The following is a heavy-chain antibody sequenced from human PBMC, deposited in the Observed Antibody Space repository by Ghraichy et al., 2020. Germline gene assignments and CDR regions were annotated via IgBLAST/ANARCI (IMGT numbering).Heavy chain of an antibody. V-gene: IGHV4-59*01. CDR3: ARGYDILTGYPIANWFDP. J-gene: IGHJ5*02. CDR1: GGSISSYY. D-gene: IGHD3-9*01. CDR2: IYYSGST. Sequence: SETLSLTCTVSGGSISSYYWSWIRQPPGKGLEWIGYIYYSGSTNYNPSLKSRVTISVDTSKNQFSLKLSSVTAADTAVYYCARGYDILTGYPIANWFDPWGQGTLVTVSS.